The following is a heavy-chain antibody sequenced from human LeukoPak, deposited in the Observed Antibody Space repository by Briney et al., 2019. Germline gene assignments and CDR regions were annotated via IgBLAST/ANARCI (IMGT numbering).Heavy chain of an antibody. CDR2: INGGNGDT. J-gene: IGHJ4*02. CDR1: GYTFTSYG. Sequence: ASVKVSCKASGYTFTSYGISWVRQAPGQRLEWMGWINGGNGDTKYSQKFQGRVTITRETSASTAYMELSSLRSEDTAVYYCAKPHSSQGVTTLYLFDCWGQGTLVTVSS. D-gene: IGHD2-21*02. V-gene: IGHV1-3*01. CDR3: AKPHSSQGVTTLYLFDC.